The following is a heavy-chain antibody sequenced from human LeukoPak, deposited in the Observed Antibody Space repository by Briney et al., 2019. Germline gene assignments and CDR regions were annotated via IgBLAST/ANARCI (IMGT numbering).Heavy chain of an antibody. D-gene: IGHD3-16*01. CDR1: GGSFSGYY. V-gene: IGHV4-34*01. CDR2: INHSGST. CDR3: ARRGLYDYVWGSRSYYFDY. J-gene: IGHJ4*02. Sequence: SETLSLPCAVYGGSFSGYYWSWIRQPPGKGLEWIGEINHSGSTNYNPSLKSRFTISVDTSKNQFSLKLSSVTAADTAVYYCARRGLYDYVWGSRSYYFDYWGQGTLVTVSS.